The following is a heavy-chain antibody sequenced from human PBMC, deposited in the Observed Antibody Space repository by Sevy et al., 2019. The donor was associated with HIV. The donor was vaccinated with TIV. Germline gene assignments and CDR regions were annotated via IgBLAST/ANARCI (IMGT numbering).Heavy chain of an antibody. CDR1: GFTFPAYS. CDR2: ISTGTDHI. CDR3: VRRGVDAYNVYFDL. Sequence: GGSLRLSCTASGFTFPAYSMNWVRQAPGKGLEWLSYISTGTDHIYYADSAKGRFTISRDDAKNSIYLEMKGMRDHDTALYYCVRRGVDAYNVYFDLWGQGTLVTVSS. D-gene: IGHD3-10*01. V-gene: IGHV3-21*05. J-gene: IGHJ4*02.